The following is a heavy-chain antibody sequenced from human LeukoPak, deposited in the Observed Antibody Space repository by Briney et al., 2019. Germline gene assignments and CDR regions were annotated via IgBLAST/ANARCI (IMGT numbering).Heavy chain of an antibody. V-gene: IGHV3-11*04. J-gene: IGHJ4*02. Sequence: GGSLRLSCAASGFTFSDYYMSWIRQAPGKGLEWVSYISSSGSTIYYADSVKGRFTISRDNSKNTLYLQMNSLRAEDTAVYYCAKARGATSFDYWGQGSLVTVSS. CDR3: AKARGATSFDY. CDR2: ISSSGSTI. CDR1: GFTFSDYY. D-gene: IGHD1-26*01.